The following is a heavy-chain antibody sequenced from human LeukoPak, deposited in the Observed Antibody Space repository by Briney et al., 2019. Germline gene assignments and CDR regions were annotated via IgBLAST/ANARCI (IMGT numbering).Heavy chain of an antibody. J-gene: IGHJ4*02. CDR1: GFAFSSYE. CDR3: ATPYYYGSGSYWPFDY. D-gene: IGHD3-10*01. V-gene: IGHV3-48*03. Sequence: GGSLRLSCAASGFAFSSYEMNWVRQAPGKGVEWVSYISSSGSAIYYADSVKGRFTISRDNSKNTLYLQMNSLRAEDTAVYYCATPYYYGSGSYWPFDYWGQGTLVTVSS. CDR2: ISSSGSAI.